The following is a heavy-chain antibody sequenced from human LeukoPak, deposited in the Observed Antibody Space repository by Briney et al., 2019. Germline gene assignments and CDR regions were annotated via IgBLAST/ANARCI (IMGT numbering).Heavy chain of an antibody. J-gene: IGHJ5*02. V-gene: IGHV1-2*06. CDR3: ARHMPIGRNNWFDP. Sequence: ASVKVSCKASGYTFTGYYMHWVRQAPGQGLEWMGRINPNSGGTNYAQKFQGRVTMTRDTSISTAYMELSRLRSDDTAVYYCARHMPIGRNNWFDPWGQGTLVTVPS. D-gene: IGHD2-2*01. CDR1: GYTFTGYY. CDR2: INPNSGGT.